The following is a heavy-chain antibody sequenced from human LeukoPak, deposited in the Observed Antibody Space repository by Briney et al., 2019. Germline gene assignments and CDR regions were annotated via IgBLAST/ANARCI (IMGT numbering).Heavy chain of an antibody. Sequence: SETLSLTCTVSGGSISTSSYYWGWIRQPPGKGLECIGNIYYSGSTYYNPSLKSRVTISVDTSKNQFSLKLNSVTPEDTAVYYCARGASRGWYAHTYFDYWGQGTLVTVSS. CDR1: GGSISTSSYY. J-gene: IGHJ4*02. CDR2: IYYSGST. D-gene: IGHD6-19*01. CDR3: ARGASRGWYAHTYFDY. V-gene: IGHV4-39*07.